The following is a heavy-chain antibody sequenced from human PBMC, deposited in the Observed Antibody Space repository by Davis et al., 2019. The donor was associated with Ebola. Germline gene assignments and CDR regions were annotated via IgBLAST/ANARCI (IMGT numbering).Heavy chain of an antibody. V-gene: IGHV3-73*01. D-gene: IGHD3-16*01. J-gene: IGHJ4*02. CDR2: IRSKANSYAT. CDR1: GFTFSGSA. Sequence: PGGSLRLSCAASGFTFSGSAMHWVRQASGKGLEWVGRIRSKANSYATAYAASVKGRFTISRDDSKNTAYLQMNSLRAEDTAVYYCARDSFGGVPGFDYWGQGTLVTVSS. CDR3: ARDSFGGVPGFDY.